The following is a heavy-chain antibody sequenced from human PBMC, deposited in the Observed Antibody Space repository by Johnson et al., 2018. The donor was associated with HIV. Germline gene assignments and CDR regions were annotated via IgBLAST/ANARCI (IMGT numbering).Heavy chain of an antibody. V-gene: IGHV3-30*02. CDR2: IRYDGSNK. D-gene: IGHD6-19*01. Sequence: QVHLVESGGGVVQPGGSLRLSCAASGFTFSSYGMHWVRQAPGKGLEWVAFIRYDGSNKYYADSVKGRFTISRDNSKNTLYLQMNSLRAEDTAVYYCASGIAVAGTLLDAFDIWGQGTMVTVSS. CDR1: GFTFSSYG. J-gene: IGHJ3*02. CDR3: ASGIAVAGTLLDAFDI.